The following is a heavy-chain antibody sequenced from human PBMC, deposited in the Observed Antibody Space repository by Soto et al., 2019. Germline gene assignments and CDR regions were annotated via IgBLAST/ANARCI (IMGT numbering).Heavy chain of an antibody. Sequence: ASVKNSCKASGGTFSSYAISWVRQAPGQGLEWMGGIIPIFGTANYAQKFQGRVTITADESTSTAYMELSSLRSEDTAVYYCARRDYYGSGSYSQIYYHYGMDVWGQGTTVTVSS. V-gene: IGHV1-69*13. CDR3: ARRDYYGSGSYSQIYYHYGMDV. D-gene: IGHD3-10*01. CDR2: IIPIFGTA. J-gene: IGHJ6*02. CDR1: GGTFSSYA.